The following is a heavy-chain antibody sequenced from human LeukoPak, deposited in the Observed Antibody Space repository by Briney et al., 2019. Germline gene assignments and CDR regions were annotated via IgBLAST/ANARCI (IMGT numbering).Heavy chain of an antibody. CDR2: IYYSGST. D-gene: IGHD3-3*01. CDR1: GGSISSYY. J-gene: IGHJ4*02. Sequence: SETLSLTCTVSGGSISSYYWSWIRQPPGKGLEWIGYIYYSGSTPYNPSLKSRVTISVDTSKNQLSLKLSSVTAADTAVYYCARSGYYGREFDYWGQGTLVTVSS. CDR3: ARSGYYGREFDY. V-gene: IGHV4-59*01.